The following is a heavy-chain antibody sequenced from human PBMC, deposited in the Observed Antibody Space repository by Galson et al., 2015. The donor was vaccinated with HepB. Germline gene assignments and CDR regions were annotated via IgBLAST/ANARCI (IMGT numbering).Heavy chain of an antibody. Sequence: SLRLSCAASGFTFSSYEMNWVRQAPGKGLEWVSYISSSGSTIYYADSVKGRFTISRDNAKNSLYLQMNSLRAEDTAVYYCARGPRGAAADTPYYYYGMDVWGQGTTVTVSS. CDR2: ISSSGSTI. J-gene: IGHJ6*02. D-gene: IGHD6-13*01. V-gene: IGHV3-48*03. CDR3: ARGPRGAAADTPYYYYGMDV. CDR1: GFTFSSYE.